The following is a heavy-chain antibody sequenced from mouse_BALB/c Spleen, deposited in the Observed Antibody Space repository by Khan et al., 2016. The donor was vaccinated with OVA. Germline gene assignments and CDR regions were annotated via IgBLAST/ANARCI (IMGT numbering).Heavy chain of an antibody. Sequence: VQLQQPGAELVRPGAFVKLSCKASGFHIKDYYMHWVKQRPEQGLVWIGRIDPENGDTIYDPKFQGKASITSDTSPNTAYLQLSSLTSEYTAVYYCARAGYSPWFAYWGQGTLVTVSA. CDR3: ARAGYSPWFAY. D-gene: IGHD2-3*01. J-gene: IGHJ3*01. V-gene: IGHV14-1*02. CDR2: IDPENGDT. CDR1: GFHIKDYY.